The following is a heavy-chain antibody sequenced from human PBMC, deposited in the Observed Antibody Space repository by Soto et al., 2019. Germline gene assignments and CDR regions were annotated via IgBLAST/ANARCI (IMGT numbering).Heavy chain of an antibody. J-gene: IGHJ5*02. D-gene: IGHD2-21*01. CDR2: IYVTGAV. CDR3: ARLRIATNNYKWFDP. V-gene: IGHV4-31*03. Sequence: SETLSLACSVSGAALNSGNYYWSWIRQVPGKGLEWIGHIYVTGAVDYNPSLRDRITISQDTSERQFSLNLRLVTAADTAVYYCARLRIATNNYKWFDPWGQGTLVTVSS. CDR1: GAALNSGNYY.